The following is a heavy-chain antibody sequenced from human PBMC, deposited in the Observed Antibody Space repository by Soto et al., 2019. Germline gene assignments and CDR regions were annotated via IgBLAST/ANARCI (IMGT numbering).Heavy chain of an antibody. D-gene: IGHD3-10*01. CDR2: ISGSGGST. CDR3: ANPPITMVRGAPDYGMDV. Sequence: GGSLRLSCAASGFTFSSYAMSWVRPAPGKGLEWVSAISGSGGSTYYADSVKGRFTISRDNSKNTLYLQMNSLRAEDTAVYYCANPPITMVRGAPDYGMDVWGQGTTVTVSS. V-gene: IGHV3-23*01. J-gene: IGHJ6*02. CDR1: GFTFSSYA.